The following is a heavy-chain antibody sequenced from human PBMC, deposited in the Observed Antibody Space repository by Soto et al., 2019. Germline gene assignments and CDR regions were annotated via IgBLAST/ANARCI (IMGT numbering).Heavy chain of an antibody. CDR2: IYWDDDK. Sequence: SGPTLVNPTQTLTLTCTFSGFSLSTSGVGVGWIRQPPGKALEWLALIYWDDDKRYSPSLKSRLTITKDTSKNQVVLTMTNMDPVDTATYYCAHGLRSVIAVAGPSFDYWGQGTLVTVSP. D-gene: IGHD6-19*01. CDR3: AHGLRSVIAVAGPSFDY. CDR1: GFSLSTSGVG. V-gene: IGHV2-5*02. J-gene: IGHJ4*02.